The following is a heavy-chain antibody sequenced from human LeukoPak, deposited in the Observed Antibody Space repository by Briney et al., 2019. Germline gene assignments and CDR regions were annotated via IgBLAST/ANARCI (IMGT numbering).Heavy chain of an antibody. Sequence: SVTLSLTCAVYGGSFSGYYWSWIRQSPGKGLEWIGEINPSGNTNHNAALKSRVTMSVDTSKNQFSLKLSSLTAADTAVYYCAGGGGEASSCWGQGSLVTVSS. CDR3: AGGGGEASSC. CDR1: GGSFSGYY. D-gene: IGHD6-6*01. V-gene: IGHV4-34*01. J-gene: IGHJ4*02. CDR2: INPSGNT.